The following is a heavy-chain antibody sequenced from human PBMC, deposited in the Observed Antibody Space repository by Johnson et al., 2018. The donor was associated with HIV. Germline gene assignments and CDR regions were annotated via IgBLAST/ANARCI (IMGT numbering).Heavy chain of an antibody. Sequence: QVQLVESGGGVVQPGRSLRLSCAASGFTFSSYAMHWVRQAPGKGLEWVAVISYDGSNKYYADSVKGRFTISRDNSKNTLYLQMNSLRAEDTAVYYCARAGSSSSGPRAFDIWGQGTVVTVSS. V-gene: IGHV3-30*04. J-gene: IGHJ3*02. CDR2: ISYDGSNK. D-gene: IGHD6-6*01. CDR3: ARAGSSSSGPRAFDI. CDR1: GFTFSSYA.